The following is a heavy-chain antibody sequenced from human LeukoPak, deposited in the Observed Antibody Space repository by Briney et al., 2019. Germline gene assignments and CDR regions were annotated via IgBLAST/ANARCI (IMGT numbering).Heavy chain of an antibody. Sequence: PGGSLRLSCAASGFTFSDYYMSWIRQGPGKGLEWVSYISSSGSTIYYADSVKGRFTISRDNAKNSLYLQMNSLRAEDTAVYYCARDRDYSKGNWFDPWGQGTLVTVSS. J-gene: IGHJ5*02. D-gene: IGHD4-11*01. CDR3: ARDRDYSKGNWFDP. CDR2: ISSSGSTI. CDR1: GFTFSDYY. V-gene: IGHV3-11*01.